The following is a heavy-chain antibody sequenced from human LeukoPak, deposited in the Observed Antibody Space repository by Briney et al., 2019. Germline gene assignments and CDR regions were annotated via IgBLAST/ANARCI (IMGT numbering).Heavy chain of an antibody. V-gene: IGHV1-69*05. CDR1: GGTFSSYA. D-gene: IGHD1-1*01. Sequence: GSSVKVSCKASGGTFSSYAISWVRQPPGQGLEWMGGIIPIFGTANYAQKFQGRVTITTDESTSTAYMELSSLRSEDTAVYYCARETGAPYAFDIWGQGTMVTVSS. J-gene: IGHJ3*02. CDR3: ARETGAPYAFDI. CDR2: IIPIFGTA.